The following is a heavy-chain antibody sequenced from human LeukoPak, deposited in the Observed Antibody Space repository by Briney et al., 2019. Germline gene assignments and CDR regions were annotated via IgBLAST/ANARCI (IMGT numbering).Heavy chain of an antibody. CDR3: ARDRPRVGLDY. V-gene: IGHV3-48*03. J-gene: IGHJ4*02. Sequence: PGGSLRLSCAASGFTFSSYEMNWVRQAPGKGLEWVSYISISGSTIHYADSVKGRFTISRNNAKNALYLQMNNLSAEDMAVYYCARDRPRVGLDYWGQGTLVTVSS. D-gene: IGHD2-2*01. CDR2: ISISGSTI. CDR1: GFTFSSYE.